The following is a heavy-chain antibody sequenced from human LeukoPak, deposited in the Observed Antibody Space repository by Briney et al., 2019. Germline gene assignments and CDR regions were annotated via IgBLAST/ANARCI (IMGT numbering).Heavy chain of an antibody. J-gene: IGHJ4*02. CDR2: INPSGGST. CDR1: GYTFTSYY. Sequence: ASVKVSCKASGYTFTSYYMHWVRQAPGQGLEWMGIINPSGGSTSYAQKFQGRVTMTRDTSTSTVYMELSSLRSEDMAVYYCARAITGTTALGYWGQGTLVTVSS. D-gene: IGHD1-7*01. V-gene: IGHV1-46*03. CDR3: ARAITGTTALGY.